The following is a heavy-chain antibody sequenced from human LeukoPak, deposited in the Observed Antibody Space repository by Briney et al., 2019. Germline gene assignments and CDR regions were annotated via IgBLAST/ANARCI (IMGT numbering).Heavy chain of an antibody. Sequence: SETLSLTCAVYGGSFSGYYWSWIRQPPGKGLEWIGEINHSGGTNYNPSLKSRVTISVDTSKNQFSLKLSSVTAADTAVYYCARSIDSSGPGCFDLWGRGTLVTVSS. V-gene: IGHV4-34*01. CDR2: INHSGGT. D-gene: IGHD3-22*01. J-gene: IGHJ2*01. CDR1: GGSFSGYY. CDR3: ARSIDSSGPGCFDL.